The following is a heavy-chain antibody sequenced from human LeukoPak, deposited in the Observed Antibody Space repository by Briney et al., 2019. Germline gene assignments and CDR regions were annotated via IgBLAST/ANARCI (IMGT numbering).Heavy chain of an antibody. Sequence: GGSLRLSCAASGFTFSSYAMSWVRQAPGKGLEWVLAISGSGGSTYYADSVNGRFTISRDNSKNTLYLQMNSLRDEDTAVYYCAKKGDYYDSSGYRLDYWGQGTLVTVSS. CDR1: GFTFSSYA. CDR3: AKKGDYYDSSGYRLDY. V-gene: IGHV3-23*01. D-gene: IGHD3-22*01. J-gene: IGHJ4*02. CDR2: ISGSGGST.